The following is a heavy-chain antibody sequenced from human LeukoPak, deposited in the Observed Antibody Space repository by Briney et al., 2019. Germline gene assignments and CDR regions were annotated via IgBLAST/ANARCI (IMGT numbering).Heavy chain of an antibody. V-gene: IGHV4-59*04. J-gene: IGHJ5*02. Sequence: SETLSLTCTVSGGSISSYYWSWIRQPPGKGLEWIGIMYHSGSSYYNPSLKSRVTMSVDTSKNQFSLRLSSVTVADTAVYYCARGDGNYYSGCFDPWGQGTLVTVSS. CDR1: GGSISSYY. D-gene: IGHD2-15*01. CDR3: ARGDGNYYSGCFDP. CDR2: MYHSGSS.